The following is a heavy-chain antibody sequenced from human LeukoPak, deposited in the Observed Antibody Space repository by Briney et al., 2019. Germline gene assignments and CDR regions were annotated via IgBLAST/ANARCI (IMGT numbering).Heavy chain of an antibody. D-gene: IGHD2-2*02. V-gene: IGHV3-7*01. Sequence: PGGSLRLSCAASGFSFSSYWMNWVRQVPGKGLEWVANINQDRSEKSYVDSVKGRFTISRDNAKNSLYLQMNSLRAEDTAVYYCARDHCSSSSCHTYYGMELWGQGTTVTVSS. CDR3: ARDHCSSSSCHTYYGMEL. J-gene: IGHJ6*02. CDR2: INQDRSEK. CDR1: GFSFSSYW.